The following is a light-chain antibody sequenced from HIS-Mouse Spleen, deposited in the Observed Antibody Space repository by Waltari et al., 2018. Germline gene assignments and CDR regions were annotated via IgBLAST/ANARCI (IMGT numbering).Light chain of an antibody. Sequence: SYELTQPSSVSVSPGQTARITCSGDVLAKKKYARWFQQKPGQAPVLVISKDSERPSGIPERFSGPSSGTTVTLTISGAQVEDEADYYCYSAADNNLGVFGGGTKLTVL. V-gene: IGLV3-27*01. J-gene: IGLJ3*02. CDR1: VLAKKKY. CDR2: KDS. CDR3: YSAADNNLGV.